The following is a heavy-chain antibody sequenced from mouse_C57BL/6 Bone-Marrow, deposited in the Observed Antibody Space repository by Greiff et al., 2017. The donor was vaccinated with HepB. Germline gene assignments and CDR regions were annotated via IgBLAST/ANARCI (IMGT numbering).Heavy chain of an antibody. CDR2: ICRGGST. CDR3: AKKAIYYDYPYYAMDD. J-gene: IGHJ4*01. D-gene: IGHD2-4*01. Sequence: VQLQQSGPGLVQPSQSLSITCTVSGFSLTSYGVHWVRQSPGKGLEWLGVICRGGSTDYNAAFMYRLSITKDNSKSQVFFKMNSLQADDTAIYYCAKKAIYYDYPYYAMDDWGQGTSVTVSS. V-gene: IGHV2-5*01. CDR1: GFSLTSYG.